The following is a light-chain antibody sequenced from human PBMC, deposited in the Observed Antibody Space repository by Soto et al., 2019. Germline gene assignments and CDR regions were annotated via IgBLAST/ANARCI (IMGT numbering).Light chain of an antibody. CDR1: QSISSY. J-gene: IGKJ4*01. CDR2: IVS. Sequence: DIRMTQSPSSLSASVGDRVSITCRASQSISSYLNWYQQKPGKAPELLIYIVSTLQSGVPSRFSGSGSGTDFTLTISSLQPEDFATYYCQQSYSAPLTFGGGTKVHIK. V-gene: IGKV1-39*01. CDR3: QQSYSAPLT.